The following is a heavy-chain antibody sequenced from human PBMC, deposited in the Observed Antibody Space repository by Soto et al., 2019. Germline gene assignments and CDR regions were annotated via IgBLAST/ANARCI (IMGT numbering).Heavy chain of an antibody. CDR3: ARDDMITFGGVIERGFDY. CDR2: IKQDGSEK. Sequence: GGSLRLSCAASGFTFSSYWMSWVRQAPGKGLEWVANIKQDGSEKYYVDSVKGRFTISRDNAKNSLYLQMNSLRAEDTAVYYCARDDMITFGGVIERGFDYWGQGTLVTVSS. V-gene: IGHV3-7*01. D-gene: IGHD3-16*02. J-gene: IGHJ4*02. CDR1: GFTFSSYW.